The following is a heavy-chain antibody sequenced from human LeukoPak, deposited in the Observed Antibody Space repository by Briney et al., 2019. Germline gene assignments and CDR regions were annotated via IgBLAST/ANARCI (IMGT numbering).Heavy chain of an antibody. D-gene: IGHD2-21*02. V-gene: IGHV1-69*13. J-gene: IGHJ3*02. CDR2: ITPIFGTA. Sequence: GASVKVSCKASGGTFSSYAISWVRQAPGQGLEWMGGITPIFGTANYAQKFQGRVTITADESTSTAYMELSSLRSEDTAVYYCASLYCGGDCPWNAFDIWGQGTMVTVSS. CDR3: ASLYCGGDCPWNAFDI. CDR1: GGTFSSYA.